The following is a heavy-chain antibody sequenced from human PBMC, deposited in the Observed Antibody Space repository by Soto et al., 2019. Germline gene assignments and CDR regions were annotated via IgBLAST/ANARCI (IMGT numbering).Heavy chain of an antibody. J-gene: IGHJ4*02. V-gene: IGHV4-30-2*01. CDR3: ARAGETVPFDY. CDR2: IYHSGST. CDR1: GGSISSGGYS. Sequence: PSETLSLTCAVSGGSISSGGYSWSWIRQPPGKGLEWIGYIYHSGSTYYNPSLKSRVTISVDRSKNQLSLKLRSVTAADTAVYYCARAGETVPFDYWGQGTLVTVSS. D-gene: IGHD1-26*01.